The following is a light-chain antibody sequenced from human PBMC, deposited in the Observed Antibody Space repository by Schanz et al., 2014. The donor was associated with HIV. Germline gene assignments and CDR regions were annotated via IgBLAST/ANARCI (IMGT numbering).Light chain of an antibody. CDR1: QGIADH. CDR3: QQKYVTPSIT. J-gene: IGKJ5*01. CDR2: GAT. V-gene: IGKV1-39*01. Sequence: DIQMTQSPSLLSSSVGDRVNITCRATQGIADHLNWHQQKPGKAPKLLIFGATDLHRGVPSRFKGTGSGTSFTLTIDSLQPEDSARYFCQQKYVTPSITFGQGTRLHIK.